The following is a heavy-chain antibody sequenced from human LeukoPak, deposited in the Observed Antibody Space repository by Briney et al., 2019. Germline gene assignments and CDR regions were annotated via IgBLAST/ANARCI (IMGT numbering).Heavy chain of an antibody. CDR1: GFTFDDYG. Sequence: GGSLRLSCAASGFTFDDYGMSWVRQAPGKGLEWVSGINWNGGSTGYADSVKGRFTISRDNAKNSLYLQMNSLRAEDTALYHCARGPVKRGYSYGHVYFDYWGQGTLVTVSS. CDR2: INWNGGST. D-gene: IGHD5-18*01. CDR3: ARGPVKRGYSYGHVYFDY. J-gene: IGHJ4*02. V-gene: IGHV3-20*01.